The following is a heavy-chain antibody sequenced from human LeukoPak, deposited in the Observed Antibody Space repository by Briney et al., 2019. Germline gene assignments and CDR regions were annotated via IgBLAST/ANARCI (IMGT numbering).Heavy chain of an antibody. CDR3: ARDTRDAFDI. CDR1: GDSMTTTSHF. CDR2: IYYGGTT. J-gene: IGHJ3*02. Sequence: SETLSLTCTVSGDSMTTTSHFWDWIRQPPGKGLEWIGSIYYGGTTYHNPSLKSRVTISLDTSKNQFSLKLRSVTAADTAVYYCARDTRDAFDIWGQGTMVTVSS. V-gene: IGHV4-39*07.